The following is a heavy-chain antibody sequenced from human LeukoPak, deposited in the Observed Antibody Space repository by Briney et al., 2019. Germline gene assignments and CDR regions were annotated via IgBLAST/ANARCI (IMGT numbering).Heavy chain of an antibody. CDR1: GFTFSTYA. J-gene: IGHJ4*02. CDR2: ISYDGSNK. Sequence: GRSLRLSCAASGFTFSTYAMHWVRQAPGTGLEWVAFISYDGSNKYYADSVKGRFTISRDNSKNTLYLQMNSLRAEDTAVYYCARDNWGSDYWGQGTLVTVPS. CDR3: ARDNWGSDY. D-gene: IGHD7-27*01. V-gene: IGHV3-30-3*01.